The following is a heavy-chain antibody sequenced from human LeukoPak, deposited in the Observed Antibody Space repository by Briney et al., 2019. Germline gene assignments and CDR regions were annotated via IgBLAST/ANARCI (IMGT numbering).Heavy chain of an antibody. CDR2: INSDGSST. J-gene: IGHJ6*03. Sequence: PGGSLRLSCAASGFTFSSYWMHWVRQAPGKGLVWVSRINSDGSSTSYADSVKGRFTISRDNAKNTLYLQMNSLRAEDTAVYYCARWNCDILTGYYSYYYYMDVWGKGTTVTVSS. CDR3: ARWNCDILTGYYSYYYYMDV. V-gene: IGHV3-74*01. D-gene: IGHD3-9*01. CDR1: GFTFSSYW.